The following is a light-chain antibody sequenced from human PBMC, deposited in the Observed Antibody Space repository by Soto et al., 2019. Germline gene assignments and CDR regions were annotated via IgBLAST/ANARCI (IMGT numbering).Light chain of an antibody. Sequence: EIVLTQSPGTLSLSPGERATLSCRASQSVPSKYFAWYQQKPDQAPRFLIYGASSRATGMPDRFSGSGSGTDYTLTTSRLEPEDFAVYYCQQYGSSPPLTFGEGTKVEIK. CDR3: QQYGSSPPLT. CDR1: QSVPSKY. CDR2: GAS. J-gene: IGKJ4*01. V-gene: IGKV3-20*01.